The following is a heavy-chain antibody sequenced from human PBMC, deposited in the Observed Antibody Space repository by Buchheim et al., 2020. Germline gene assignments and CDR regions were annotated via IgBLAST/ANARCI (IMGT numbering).Heavy chain of an antibody. CDR3: AKVGSSAYFFES. V-gene: IGHV3-23*01. Sequence: EVGLLESGGSLAQPGGSLILSCAASGFTFTSYLMMWVRQGPGKGRECVSTINGRGDNTYYADSVKGRFIISRDPSRNTIYLRMDSLRVEDTAIYYCAKVGSSAYFFESWGRGTL. CDR1: GFTFTSYL. CDR2: INGRGDNT. J-gene: IGHJ4*02.